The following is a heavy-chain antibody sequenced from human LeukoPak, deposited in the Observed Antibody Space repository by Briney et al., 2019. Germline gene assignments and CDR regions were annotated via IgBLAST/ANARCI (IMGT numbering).Heavy chain of an antibody. V-gene: IGHV4-59*01. J-gene: IGHJ4*02. D-gene: IGHD1-26*01. Sequence: SETLSLTCTVSGGSISSYFWIWIRQPPGKGLEWIGYIYYNGNTNSNPSLKSRVTISVDTSKNQFSLKLRSVTAADTAVYYCAREGRRDPYFDYWGQGTLVTVSS. CDR3: AREGRRDPYFDY. CDR1: GGSISSYF. CDR2: IYYNGNT.